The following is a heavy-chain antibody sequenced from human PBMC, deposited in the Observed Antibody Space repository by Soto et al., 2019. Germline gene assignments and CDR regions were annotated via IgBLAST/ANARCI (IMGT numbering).Heavy chain of an antibody. J-gene: IGHJ6*02. CDR1: EDTFANYD. D-gene: IGHD3-10*01. CDR3: SRSEVGEFMDV. Sequence: QAQLEQSGAEVKKPGASVRVSCKASEDTFANYDIIWVRQAPGQGLEWMGWVNPNNGNTGYAPKFQGGVTMTRATSTRTAYLEMSGLRSDDTAVYYCSRSEVGEFMDVWGRGTTVIVSS. V-gene: IGHV1-8*01. CDR2: VNPNNGNT.